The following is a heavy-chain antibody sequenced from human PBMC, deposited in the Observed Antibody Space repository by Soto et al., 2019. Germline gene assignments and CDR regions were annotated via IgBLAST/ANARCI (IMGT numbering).Heavy chain of an antibody. Sequence: QVQLQESGPGLVKPSETLSLTCTVSGGSISSYYWSWIRQPPGKGLEWIGYIYYSGSTNYNPSLKSRTTISEDTSKYQFSLKLSSVTAADTAVYYCARRGGDFWSGYYGPDYYYYYYMDVWGKGTTVTVSS. CDR3: ARRGGDFWSGYYGPDYYYYYYMDV. CDR1: GGSISSYY. V-gene: IGHV4-59*08. J-gene: IGHJ6*03. D-gene: IGHD3-3*01. CDR2: IYYSGST.